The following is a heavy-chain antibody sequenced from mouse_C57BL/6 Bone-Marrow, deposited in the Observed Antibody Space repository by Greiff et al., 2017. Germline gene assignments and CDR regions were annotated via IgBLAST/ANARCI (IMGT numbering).Heavy chain of an antibody. CDR2: IDPENGDT. Sequence: VQLQQSGAELVRPGASVKLSCTASGFNIKDDYMHWVKQRPEQGLEWIGWIDPENGDTEYASKFQGKATITADTSSNTAYLQLSSLTSEDTAVYYCTTRLLRAGLAYRGQGTLVTVSA. CDR1: GFNIKDDY. CDR3: TTRLLRAGLAY. J-gene: IGHJ3*01. D-gene: IGHD1-1*01. V-gene: IGHV14-4*01.